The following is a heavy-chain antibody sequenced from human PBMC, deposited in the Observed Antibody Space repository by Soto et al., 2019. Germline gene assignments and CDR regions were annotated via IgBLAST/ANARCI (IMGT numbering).Heavy chain of an antibody. CDR1: GLTFDKYA. Sequence: SLRLSCTVSGLTFDKYAMSWVRQAPGKGLQWVSTIPGSGYTTYYADSVKGRFTISRDNSKSTLHLQMNSLRAEDTAIYYCAKDPYTSALDYWGRGTLVTVSS. D-gene: IGHD2-2*02. CDR3: AKDPYTSALDY. CDR2: IPGSGYTT. V-gene: IGHV3-23*01. J-gene: IGHJ4*02.